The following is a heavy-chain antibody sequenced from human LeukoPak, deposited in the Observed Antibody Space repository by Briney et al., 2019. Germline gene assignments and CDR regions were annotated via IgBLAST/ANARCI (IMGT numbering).Heavy chain of an antibody. CDR2: MSGSGGST. Sequence: GGSLRLSCAASGFTFSSYAMSWVRQAPGKGLEWVSTMSGSGGSTYYADSVKGRFTISRDNSKNTLYLEMNSLRAEDTALYYCAKDPSPHGGVFPYYFDYWGQGTLVTVSS. CDR1: GFTFSSYA. CDR3: AKDPSPHGGVFPYYFDY. J-gene: IGHJ4*02. V-gene: IGHV3-23*01. D-gene: IGHD4-23*01.